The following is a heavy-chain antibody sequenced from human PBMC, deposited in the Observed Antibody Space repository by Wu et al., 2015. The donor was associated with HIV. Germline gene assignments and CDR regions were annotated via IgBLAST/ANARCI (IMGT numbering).Heavy chain of an antibody. CDR2: IIPIFGTA. J-gene: IGHJ3*02. Sequence: QVQLVQSGAEVKKPGSSVKVSCKASGGTFSSYAISWVRQAPGQGLEWMGGIIPIFGTANYAQKFQGRVTITTDESTSTAYMELSSLRSEDTAVYYCARSDSSGYYAPDAFDIWGQGTMVTVSS. V-gene: IGHV1-69*05. CDR3: ARSDSSGYYAPDAFDI. D-gene: IGHD3-22*01. CDR1: GGTFSSYA.